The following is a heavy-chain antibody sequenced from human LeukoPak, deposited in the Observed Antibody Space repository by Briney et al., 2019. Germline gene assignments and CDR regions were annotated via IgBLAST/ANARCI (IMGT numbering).Heavy chain of an antibody. CDR1: GFTFSTYG. V-gene: IGHV3-30*02. CDR3: ARERGSSGWSGRYYYYYYMDV. J-gene: IGHJ6*03. D-gene: IGHD6-19*01. CDR2: IRYDGTNK. Sequence: GGSLRLSCAASGFTFSTYGMHWVRQAPGKGLEWVAFIRYDGTNKYYADSVKGRFTISRDNAKNSLYLQMNSLRAEDTAVYYCARERGSSGWSGRYYYYYYMDVWGKGTTVTISS.